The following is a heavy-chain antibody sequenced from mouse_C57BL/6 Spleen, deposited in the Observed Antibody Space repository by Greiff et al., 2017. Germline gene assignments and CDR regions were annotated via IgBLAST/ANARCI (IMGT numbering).Heavy chain of an antibody. V-gene: IGHV1-80*01. CDR2: IYPGDGDA. D-gene: IGHD4-1*01. J-gene: IGHJ2*01. CDR1: GYAFSSYW. Sequence: VQLQQSGAGLVKPGASVKISCKASGYAFSSYWMNWVKQRPGKGLEWMGQIYPGDGDANYNGKFKGKATLTADKASSPPYMQLRSLTSEDSAVYFCARGNWDGDYWGQGTTLTVSS. CDR3: ARGNWDGDY.